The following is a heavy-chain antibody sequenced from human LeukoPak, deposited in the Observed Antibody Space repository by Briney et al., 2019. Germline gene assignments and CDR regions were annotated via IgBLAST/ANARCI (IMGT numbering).Heavy chain of an antibody. V-gene: IGHV4-59*12. CDR3: ATWVRAYFFDY. D-gene: IGHD1-1*01. Sequence: SETLSLTCTVSGGSISSYYWSWIRQPPGKGLEWIGYIYYSGSTNYNPSLKSRVTISVDTSKNQFSLKLSSVTAADTALYFCATWVRAYFFDYWGQGTLVAVSS. J-gene: IGHJ4*02. CDR2: IYYSGST. CDR1: GGSISSYY.